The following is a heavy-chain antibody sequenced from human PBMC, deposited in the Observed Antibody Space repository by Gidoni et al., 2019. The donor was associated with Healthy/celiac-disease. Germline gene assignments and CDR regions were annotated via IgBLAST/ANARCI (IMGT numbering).Heavy chain of an antibody. D-gene: IGHD5-12*01. Sequence: EVQLVESGGGLVQPGGSLRLACAAAGFTFSSYWMHWVRQAPGKGLVWVSRINSDGSSTSYADSVKGRFTISRDNAKNTLYLQMNSLRAEDTAVYYCAREEGGYSGYDVYWGQGTLVTVSS. CDR2: INSDGSST. CDR1: GFTFSSYW. V-gene: IGHV3-74*01. J-gene: IGHJ4*02. CDR3: AREEGGYSGYDVY.